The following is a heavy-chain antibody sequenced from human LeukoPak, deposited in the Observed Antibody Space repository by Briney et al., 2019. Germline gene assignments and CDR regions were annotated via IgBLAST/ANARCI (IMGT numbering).Heavy chain of an antibody. CDR2: IYPGDSDT. D-gene: IGHD3-10*01. Sequence: GESLKISCKGSGYSFTSYWIGWVRQMPGKGLEWMGIIYPGDSDTRYSPSFQGQVTISADKSISTAYLQWSSLKASDTAMYYCARGSALLWFGEVLTNWFDPWGQGTLVTVSS. V-gene: IGHV5-51*01. CDR1: GYSFTSYW. J-gene: IGHJ5*02. CDR3: ARGSALLWFGEVLTNWFDP.